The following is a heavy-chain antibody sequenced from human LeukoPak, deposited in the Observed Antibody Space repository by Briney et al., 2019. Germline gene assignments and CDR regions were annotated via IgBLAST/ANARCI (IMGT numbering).Heavy chain of an antibody. CDR3: ARVPYGSGSYHYFDY. CDR1: GGSISSSSYY. J-gene: IGHJ4*02. V-gene: IGHV4-39*07. D-gene: IGHD3-10*01. Sequence: SETLSLTCTVSGGSISSSSYYWGWIRQPPGKGLEWIGSIYYSGSTYYNPSLKSRVTISVDTSKNQFSLKLSSVTAADTAVYYCARVPYGSGSYHYFDYWGQGTLVTVSS. CDR2: IYYSGST.